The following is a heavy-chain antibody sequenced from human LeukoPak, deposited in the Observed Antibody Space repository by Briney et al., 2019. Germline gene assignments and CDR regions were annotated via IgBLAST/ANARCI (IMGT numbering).Heavy chain of an antibody. Sequence: ASVKVSCKTSGYTFSMNVIHWMCQAPGQRLEWMGWINAGNGNTKYSQKFQGRVTITRDTSASTAYMELSSLRSEDTAVYYCARSSNWNPSFDYWGQGTLVTVSS. CDR2: INAGNGNT. CDR1: GYTFSMNV. J-gene: IGHJ4*02. CDR3: ARSSNWNPSFDY. D-gene: IGHD1-20*01. V-gene: IGHV1-3*01.